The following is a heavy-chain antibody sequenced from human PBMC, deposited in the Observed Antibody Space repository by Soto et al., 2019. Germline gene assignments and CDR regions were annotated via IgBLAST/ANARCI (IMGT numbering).Heavy chain of an antibody. CDR3: ARDPAYCSGGSCYVDY. D-gene: IGHD2-15*01. J-gene: IGHJ4*02. CDR1: GGSISSGDYY. Sequence: TLSLTCTVSGGSISSGDYYWSWIRQPPGKGLGWIGYIYYSGSTYYNPSLKSRVTISVDTSKNQFSLKLSSVTAADTAVYYCARDPAYCSGGSCYVDYWGQGTLVTVSS. V-gene: IGHV4-30-4*01. CDR2: IYYSGST.